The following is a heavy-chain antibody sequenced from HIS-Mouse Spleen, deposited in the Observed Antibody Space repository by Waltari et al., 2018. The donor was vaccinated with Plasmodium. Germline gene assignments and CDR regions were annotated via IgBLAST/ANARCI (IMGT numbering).Heavy chain of an antibody. CDR2: ISAYNGNT. Sequence: QVQLVQSGAEVTKPGASVKVPCKASCYTFTSYRISGVRKAPGQGLEWMGWISAYNGNTNYAQKLQGRVTMTTDTSTSTAYMELRSLRSDDTAVYYCARVDNWNFDAFDIWGQGTMVTVSS. V-gene: IGHV1-18*01. D-gene: IGHD1-7*01. CDR3: ARVDNWNFDAFDI. CDR1: CYTFTSYR. J-gene: IGHJ3*02.